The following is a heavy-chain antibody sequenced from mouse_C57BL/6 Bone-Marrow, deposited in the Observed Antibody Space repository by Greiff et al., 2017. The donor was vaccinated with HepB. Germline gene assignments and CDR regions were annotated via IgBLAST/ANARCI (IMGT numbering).Heavy chain of an antibody. CDR3: ARVPHHSNRGFAY. D-gene: IGHD2-5*01. Sequence: EVQLVESGPGLVKPSQSLSLTCSVTGYSITSGYYWNWIRQFPGNKLEWMGYISYDGSNNYNPSLKNRISITRDTSKNQFFLKLNSVTTEDTATYYCARVPHHSNRGFAYWGQGTLVTVSA. J-gene: IGHJ3*01. V-gene: IGHV3-6*01. CDR1: GYSITSGYY. CDR2: ISYDGSN.